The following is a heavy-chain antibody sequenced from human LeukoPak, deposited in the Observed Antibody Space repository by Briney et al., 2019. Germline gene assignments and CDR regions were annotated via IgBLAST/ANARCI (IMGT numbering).Heavy chain of an antibody. Sequence: GGSLRLSCAASGFTFSSYAMSWVRQAPGKGLEWVSAISGSGGSTYYADSVKGRFTISRDNSKNTLYLQMNSLRAEDTAVYYCARQVRDFGGPEYWGQGSLVTVSS. CDR1: GFTFSSYA. V-gene: IGHV3-23*01. D-gene: IGHD3-10*01. J-gene: IGHJ4*02. CDR2: ISGSGGST. CDR3: ARQVRDFGGPEY.